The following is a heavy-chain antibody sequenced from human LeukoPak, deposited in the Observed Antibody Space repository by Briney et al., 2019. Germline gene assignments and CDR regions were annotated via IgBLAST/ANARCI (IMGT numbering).Heavy chain of an antibody. Sequence: GGSLRLSCAASGFTFSSYAMSWVRQAPGKGLEWVSAISGSGGSTYYADSVKGRFTISRDNSKNTLYLQMNSLRAEDTAVYYCAKSEGMATGQPEYFQHWGQGTLVTVSS. CDR2: ISGSGGST. CDR3: AKSEGMATGQPEYFQH. D-gene: IGHD5-24*01. CDR1: GFTFSSYA. V-gene: IGHV3-23*01. J-gene: IGHJ1*01.